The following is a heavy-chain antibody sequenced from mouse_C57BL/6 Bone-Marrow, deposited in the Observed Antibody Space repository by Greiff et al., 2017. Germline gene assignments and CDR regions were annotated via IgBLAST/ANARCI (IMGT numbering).Heavy chain of an antibody. CDR3: ARPYYYGSSYGYFDV. J-gene: IGHJ1*03. CDR1: GYSFTGYF. D-gene: IGHD1-1*01. V-gene: IGHV1-20*01. Sequence: EVQLKESGPELVKPGDSVKISCKASGYSFTGYFMNWVMQSHGKSLEWIGRINPYNGDTFYNQKFKGKATLTVDKSSSTAHMELRSLTSEDSAVYDCARPYYYGSSYGYFDVWGTGTTVTVSS. CDR2: INPYNGDT.